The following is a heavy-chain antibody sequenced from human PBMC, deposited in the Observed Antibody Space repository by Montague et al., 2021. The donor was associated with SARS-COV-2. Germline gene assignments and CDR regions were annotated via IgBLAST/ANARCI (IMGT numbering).Heavy chain of an antibody. CDR1: GGSLSGYY. J-gene: IGHJ4*02. V-gene: IGHV4-4*07. CDR2: FNNSGST. CDR3: VREQGGSNCYYPDY. Sequence: SETLSLTCTVSGGSLSGYYWSWVCQPPGKGLEWIGSFNNSGSTSSNPSPKSQVTMSLDTSKNQFSLKLSSVTAAATAGYYCVREQGGSNCYYPDYWGQGTLVTVSS. D-gene: IGHD4/OR15-4a*01.